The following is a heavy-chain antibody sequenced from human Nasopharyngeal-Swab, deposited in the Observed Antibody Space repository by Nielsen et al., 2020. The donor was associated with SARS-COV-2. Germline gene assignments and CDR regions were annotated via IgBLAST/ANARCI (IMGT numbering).Heavy chain of an antibody. Sequence: GESLNISYKCSGYIFTSYLNGGVRELPGKGREWMGIIPPSDSDTRYSLSFEGEVTISAYNSITTAYLQWSSLKASDTAMYYCAREGSRSGWYGDSWGQGTLVTVSS. J-gene: IGHJ5*01. CDR1: GYIFTSYL. CDR2: IPPSDSDT. CDR3: AREGSRSGWYGDS. D-gene: IGHD6-19*01. V-gene: IGHV5-51*01.